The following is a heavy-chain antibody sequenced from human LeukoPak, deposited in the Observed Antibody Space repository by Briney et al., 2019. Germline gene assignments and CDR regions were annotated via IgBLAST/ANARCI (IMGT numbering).Heavy chain of an antibody. J-gene: IGHJ4*02. CDR1: GGSFSGYY. CDR3: AALYYNIFTGYRDH. Sequence: SETLSLTCAVYGGSFSGYYWSWVRQPPGKGLEWIGEINHSGSTNYNPSLKSRVTISVDTSKNQFSLKLSSVTAADTAVYYCAALYYNIFTGYRDHWGQGTLVTVSS. V-gene: IGHV4-34*01. CDR2: INHSGST. D-gene: IGHD3-9*01.